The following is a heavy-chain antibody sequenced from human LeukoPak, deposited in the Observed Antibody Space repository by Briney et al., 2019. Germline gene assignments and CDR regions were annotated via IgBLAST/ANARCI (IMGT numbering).Heavy chain of an antibody. J-gene: IGHJ4*02. Sequence: ASETLSLTCTVSGGSTNSDDYYWNWIRQPPGKGLEWIGYMSFSGSTYYNPSLKSRLTISADTSKNQFSLKLTSVTAADTAVYYCARTDYGDLIDYWGQGTLVTVSS. V-gene: IGHV4-30-4*01. CDR3: ARTDYGDLIDY. CDR2: MSFSGST. D-gene: IGHD4-17*01. CDR1: GGSTNSDDYY.